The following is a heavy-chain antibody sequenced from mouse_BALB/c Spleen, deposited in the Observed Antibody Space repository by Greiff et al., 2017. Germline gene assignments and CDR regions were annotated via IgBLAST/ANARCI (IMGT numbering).Heavy chain of an antibody. Sequence: EVMLVESGGGLVQPGGSMKLSCVASGFTFSNYWMNWVRQSPEKGLEWVAEIRLKSNNYATHYAESVKGRFTISRDDSKSSVYLQMNNLRAEDTGIYYCTRSPIPMDYWGQGTSVTVSS. CDR1: GFTFSNYW. CDR3: TRSPIPMDY. V-gene: IGHV6-6*02. D-gene: IGHD6-5*01. J-gene: IGHJ4*01. CDR2: IRLKSNNYAT.